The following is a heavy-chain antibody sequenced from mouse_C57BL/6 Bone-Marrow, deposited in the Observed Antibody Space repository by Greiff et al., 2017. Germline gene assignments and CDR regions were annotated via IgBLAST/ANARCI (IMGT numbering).Heavy chain of an antibody. J-gene: IGHJ2*01. CDR3: ARERPLYYGPDY. CDR1: GYTFTSYW. Sequence: QVQLQQPGTELVKPGASVKLSCKASGYTFTSYWMHWVKQRPGQGLEWIGNINPSNGGTNYNEKFKSKATLTVDKSSSTAYMQLSSLTSEDAAVYYCARERPLYYGPDYWGQGTTLTVSS. CDR2: INPSNGGT. V-gene: IGHV1-53*01. D-gene: IGHD1-1*01.